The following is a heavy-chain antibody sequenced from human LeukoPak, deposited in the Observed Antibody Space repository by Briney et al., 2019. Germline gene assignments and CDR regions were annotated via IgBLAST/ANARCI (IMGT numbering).Heavy chain of an antibody. CDR1: GYTFTSYA. V-gene: IGHV1-3*01. J-gene: IGHJ4*02. Sequence: ASVKVSCKASGYTFTSYAMHWVRQAPGQRLEWMGWINAGNGNTKYSQKFQGRVTIPRDTSASTAYMELSSLRSEDTAVYYCARDYYDSSGYSYFDYWGQGALVTVSS. D-gene: IGHD3-22*01. CDR2: INAGNGNT. CDR3: ARDYYDSSGYSYFDY.